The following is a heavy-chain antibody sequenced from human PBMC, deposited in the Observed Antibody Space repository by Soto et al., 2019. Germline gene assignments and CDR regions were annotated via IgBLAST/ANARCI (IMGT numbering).Heavy chain of an antibody. Sequence: ASVKVSCKASGYTFTSYAMHWVRQAPGQRLEWMGWINAGNGNTKYSQKFQGRVTITRDTSASTAYMELSSLRSEDTAVYYCARDRNDYENYYYMDVWGKGTTVTVSS. V-gene: IGHV1-3*01. CDR1: GYTFTSYA. D-gene: IGHD4-17*01. CDR2: INAGNGNT. J-gene: IGHJ6*03. CDR3: ARDRNDYENYYYMDV.